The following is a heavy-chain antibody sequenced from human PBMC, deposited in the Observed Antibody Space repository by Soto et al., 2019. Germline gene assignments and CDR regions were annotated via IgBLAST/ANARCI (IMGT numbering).Heavy chain of an antibody. Sequence: SETLSLTCAVSGASISSSDWWSWVRQPPGKGLEWIGETHHSGRTNYNPSLKSRVTISVDKSKNQFSLKLRSVTAADTAVYYCAREIRFLEWFQPQYYFDYWGQGTLVTVPQ. J-gene: IGHJ4*02. CDR1: GASISSSDW. CDR2: THHSGRT. CDR3: AREIRFLEWFQPQYYFDY. V-gene: IGHV4-4*02. D-gene: IGHD3-3*01.